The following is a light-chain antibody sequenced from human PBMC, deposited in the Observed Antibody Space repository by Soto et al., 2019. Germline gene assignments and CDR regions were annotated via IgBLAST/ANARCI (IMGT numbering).Light chain of an antibody. Sequence: QSALTQPASVSGSPGQSITISCTGTSSDVGGHDYVSWYQQHPGKAPKLIIYEVRNRPSGVSNRLSGSKSGNTASLTISGLQAEDEADYYCSSYSSTTLVFGTGTKATVL. V-gene: IGLV2-14*01. CDR2: EVR. CDR3: SSYSSTTLV. CDR1: SSDVGGHDY. J-gene: IGLJ1*01.